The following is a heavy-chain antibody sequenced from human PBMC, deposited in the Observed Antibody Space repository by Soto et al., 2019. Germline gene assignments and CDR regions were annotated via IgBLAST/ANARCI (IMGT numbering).Heavy chain of an antibody. Sequence: ASVKVSCKVSGYTLTELSMHWVRQAPGKGLEWMGGFDPEDGETIYAQKFQGRVTMTEDTSTDTAYMELSSLRSEDTAVYYCATASYSGYDYAFDIWGQGTMVTVSS. CDR2: FDPEDGET. J-gene: IGHJ3*02. D-gene: IGHD5-12*01. V-gene: IGHV1-24*01. CDR1: GYTLTELS. CDR3: ATASYSGYDYAFDI.